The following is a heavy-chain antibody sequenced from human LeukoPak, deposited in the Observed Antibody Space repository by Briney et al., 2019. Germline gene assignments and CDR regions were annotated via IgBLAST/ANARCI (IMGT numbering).Heavy chain of an antibody. Sequence: ASVKVSCKASGYTFTGYYMHWVRQAPGQGLEWMGWINPNSGGTNYAQKFQGRVTMTRDTSISTAYMELSRLRSDDTAVYYCARAPYFYDILTDYYYMDVWGKGTTVTISS. CDR3: ARAPYFYDILTDYYYMDV. V-gene: IGHV1-2*02. J-gene: IGHJ6*03. D-gene: IGHD3-9*01. CDR1: GYTFTGYY. CDR2: INPNSGGT.